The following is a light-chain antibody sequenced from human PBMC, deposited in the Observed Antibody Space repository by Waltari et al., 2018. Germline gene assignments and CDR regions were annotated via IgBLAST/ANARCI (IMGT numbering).Light chain of an antibody. Sequence: QSALTQTASVSGSHGQSITIPCTGSRSDVGNYKRAAWYQQHPGKAPKLMIYAVSKRPSGVSDRFSGSKSGDMASLTISGLQPEDEAEYFCSSYAGSSKGVFGGGTKVTVL. CDR1: RSDVGNYKR. CDR2: AVS. V-gene: IGLV2-23*02. J-gene: IGLJ2*01. CDR3: SSYAGSSKGV.